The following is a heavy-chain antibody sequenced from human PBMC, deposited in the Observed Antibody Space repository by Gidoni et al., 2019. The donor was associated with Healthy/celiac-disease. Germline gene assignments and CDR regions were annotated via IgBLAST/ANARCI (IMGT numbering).Heavy chain of an antibody. CDR2: IYSGGST. V-gene: IGHV3-53*01. J-gene: IGHJ4*02. Sequence: EVQLVESGGGLSQPGGSLRLSCAASGFPVSRTYMSWVRQAPGKGLEWVSVIYSGGSTYYADSVKGRFTISRDNSKNTLYLQMNSLRAEDTAVYYCASGKYYDSSGYYQAQFDYWGQGTLVTVSS. D-gene: IGHD3-22*01. CDR3: ASGKYYDSSGYYQAQFDY. CDR1: GFPVSRTY.